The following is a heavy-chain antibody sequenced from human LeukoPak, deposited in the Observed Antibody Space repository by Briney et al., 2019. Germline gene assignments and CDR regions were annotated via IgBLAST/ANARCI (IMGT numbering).Heavy chain of an antibody. J-gene: IGHJ6*02. CDR2: IIPIFGTA. Sequence: GASVTVSCTASGGTFSSYAISWVRQAPGQGLEWMGGIIPIFGTANYAQKFQGRVTITADESTSTAYMELSSLRSEDTAVYYCARDLSYCSSTSCHGMDVWGQGTTVTVSS. V-gene: IGHV1-69*13. CDR3: ARDLSYCSSTSCHGMDV. CDR1: GGTFSSYA. D-gene: IGHD2-2*01.